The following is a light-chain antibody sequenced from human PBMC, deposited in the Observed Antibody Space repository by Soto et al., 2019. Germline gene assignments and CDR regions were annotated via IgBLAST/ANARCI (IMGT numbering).Light chain of an antibody. J-gene: IGKJ4*01. CDR2: DAF. Sequence: DIQMTQSPSSLSAFVGDSITITCQASQDIKNYLNWYQHKPGKAPKLLIYDAFKSDTGVPSRFSGSGSGTDFTFTISSLQPEDIATYFCQQYDSLSPTFGGGTRVDI. CDR3: QQYDSLSPT. V-gene: IGKV1-33*01. CDR1: QDIKNY.